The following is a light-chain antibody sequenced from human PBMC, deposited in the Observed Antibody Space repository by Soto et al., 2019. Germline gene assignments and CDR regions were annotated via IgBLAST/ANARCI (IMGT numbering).Light chain of an antibody. CDR3: QQYHTFST. V-gene: IGKV1-5*03. CDR1: QSLDSW. Sequence: DIQMTQSPSTLSASVEDRVTITCRASQSLDSWLAWYQQKPGKPPTLLLYKTSILEFGVPSRFSGSGSGTLFTLTISSLQPDDVATYCYQQYHTFSTFGKGTKVEIK. J-gene: IGKJ1*01. CDR2: KTS.